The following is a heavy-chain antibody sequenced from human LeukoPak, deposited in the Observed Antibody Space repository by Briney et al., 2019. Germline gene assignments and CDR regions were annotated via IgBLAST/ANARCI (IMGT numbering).Heavy chain of an antibody. CDR2: IWYDGSKK. V-gene: IGHV3-33*01. Sequence: PGRSLRLSCATSGFTFNRYGMHWVRQAPGKGLEWVAVIWYDGSKKYYVDSVTGRFTISRDDSKNTLYLQMNSLRAEDTAVYYCARAAASDETDYWGQGTLVTVSS. CDR1: GFTFNRYG. J-gene: IGHJ4*02. CDR3: ARAAASDETDY. D-gene: IGHD6-25*01.